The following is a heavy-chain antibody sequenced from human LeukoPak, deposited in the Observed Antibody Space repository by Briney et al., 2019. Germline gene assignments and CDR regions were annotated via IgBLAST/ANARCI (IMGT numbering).Heavy chain of an antibody. CDR2: MNPNSGNT. CDR3: ARGRHTRKNYYYYMDV. J-gene: IGHJ6*03. V-gene: IGHV1-8*01. Sequence: ASVKVSCKASGYTFTSYDINWVRQATGQGLEWMGWMNPNSGNTGYAQKFQGRVTMTRNTSISTAYMELSSLRSEDTAVYYCARGRHTRKNYYYYMDVWGKGTTVTISS. CDR1: GYTFTSYD.